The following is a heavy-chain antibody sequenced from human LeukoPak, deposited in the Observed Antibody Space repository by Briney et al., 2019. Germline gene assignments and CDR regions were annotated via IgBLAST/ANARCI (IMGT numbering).Heavy chain of an antibody. V-gene: IGHV4-30-4*01. CDR1: GGSISSGDYY. CDR2: IYYSGST. J-gene: IGHJ6*02. Sequence: PSQTLSLTCTVSGGSISSGDYYWSWIRQPPGKGLEWIGYIYYSGSTYYNPSLKSRVTISVDTSKNQFSLKLSSVTAADTAVYYCARGRVKRYSSSWSPPSYYYYYGMDVWGQGTTVTVSS. D-gene: IGHD6-13*01. CDR3: ARGRVKRYSSSWSPPSYYYYYGMDV.